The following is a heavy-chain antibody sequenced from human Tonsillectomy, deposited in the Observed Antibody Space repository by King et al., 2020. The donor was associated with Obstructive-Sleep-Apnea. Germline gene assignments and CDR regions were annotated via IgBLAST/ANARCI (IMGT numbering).Heavy chain of an antibody. Sequence: QLQESGPGLVKPSETLSLTCTVSGGSISSYYWSWIRQPPGKGLEWIGYIYYSGSTNYNPSLKSRVTISVDTSKNQFSLKLSSVTAADTAVYYCARCYYDSSGYPGWWAGYYYYGMDVWGQGTTVTVSS. CDR1: GGSISSYY. CDR3: ARCYYDSSGYPGWWAGYYYYGMDV. V-gene: IGHV4-59*08. D-gene: IGHD3-22*01. J-gene: IGHJ6*02. CDR2: IYYSGST.